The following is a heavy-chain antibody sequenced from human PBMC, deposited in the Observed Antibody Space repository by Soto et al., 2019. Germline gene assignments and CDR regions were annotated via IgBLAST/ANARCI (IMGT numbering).Heavy chain of an antibody. CDR3: AKWQGEL. V-gene: IGHV3-23*01. J-gene: IGHJ4*02. CDR2: ISGAGGTT. CDR1: GFPFSNYV. D-gene: IGHD1-26*01. Sequence: EVQLLESGGGLVQPGGSLRLSCSASGFPFSNYVMSWVRQAPGKGLEWVSGISGAGGTTYYADSVRGRFTISRDNSKNTLFLQMNSLTGEDTALYYCAKWQGELRGQGTLVTVSS.